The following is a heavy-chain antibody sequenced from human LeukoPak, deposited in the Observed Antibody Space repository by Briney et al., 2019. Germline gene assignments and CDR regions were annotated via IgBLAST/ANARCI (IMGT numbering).Heavy chain of an antibody. CDR1: GFTFSSYD. Sequence: GGSLRLSCAASGFTFSSYDMHWVRQATGKGLEWVSAIGTAGDTYYPGSVKGRFTISRENAKNSLYLQMNSLRAGDTAVYYCARAKYDILTGYYSPGSDGTLVTAGFDLWGRGTLVTVSS. J-gene: IGHJ2*01. D-gene: IGHD3-9*01. V-gene: IGHV3-13*01. CDR2: IGTAGDT. CDR3: ARAKYDILTGYYSPGSDGTLVTAGFDL.